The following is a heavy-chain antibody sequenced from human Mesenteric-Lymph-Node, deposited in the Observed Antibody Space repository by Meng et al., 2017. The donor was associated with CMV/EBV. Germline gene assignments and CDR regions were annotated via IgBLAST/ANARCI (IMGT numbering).Heavy chain of an antibody. D-gene: IGHD4-17*01. CDR2: TYYRSKWYS. J-gene: IGHJ2*01. CDR3: ARDGRTTVTIWGVPTPLSVYFDL. V-gene: IGHV6-1*01. Sequence: WNWIRKSPSRGLEWLGRTYYRSKWYSDYALSVKSRITINPDTSKNQFSLQLNSVTPEDTAVYYCARDGRTTVTIWGVPTPLSVYFDLWGRGTLVTVFS.